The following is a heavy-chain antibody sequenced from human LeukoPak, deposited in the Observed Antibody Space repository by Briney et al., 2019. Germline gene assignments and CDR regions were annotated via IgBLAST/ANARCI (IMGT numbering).Heavy chain of an antibody. V-gene: IGHV3-30*03. CDR2: ISYDGSNK. CDR1: GFTFSSYG. J-gene: IGHJ4*02. CDR3: VRSSSWPHFDY. D-gene: IGHD6-13*01. Sequence: GGSLRLSCAASGFTFSSYGMHWVRQAPGKGLEWVAVISYDGSNKYYADSVEGRFTISRDNSKNTLYLQMNSLRAEDTAVYYCVRSSSWPHFDYWGQGTLVTVSS.